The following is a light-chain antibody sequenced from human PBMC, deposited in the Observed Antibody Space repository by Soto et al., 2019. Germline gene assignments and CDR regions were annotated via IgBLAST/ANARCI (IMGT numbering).Light chain of an antibody. CDR2: AAS. J-gene: IGKJ2*01. CDR1: QGISSY. CDR3: QQLNSYPPYT. V-gene: IGKV1-9*01. Sequence: DIQLTQSPSFLSASVGDRVTITCRASQGISSYLAWYQQKAGKAPKLLIYAASTLQSGVPSRFSGSGSGTEFTLTISSLQPEDFETYYCQQLNSYPPYTFGQGTKLEI.